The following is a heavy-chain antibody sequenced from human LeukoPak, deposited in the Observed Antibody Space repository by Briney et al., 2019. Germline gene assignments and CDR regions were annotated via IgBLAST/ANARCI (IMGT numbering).Heavy chain of an antibody. CDR2: ISNSGGST. D-gene: IGHD4-11*01. J-gene: IGHJ6*02. Sequence: PGGSLRLSCAASGFTVSSNYMSWVRQDPGTGLEWVSGISNSGGSTYYADSVKGRFTVSRDNSKNTLYLQMNSLRAEDTAVYYCAKSPTAHYYYYYGMDVGGQGTTVTVFS. V-gene: IGHV3-23*01. CDR3: AKSPTAHYYYYYGMDV. CDR1: GFTVSSNY.